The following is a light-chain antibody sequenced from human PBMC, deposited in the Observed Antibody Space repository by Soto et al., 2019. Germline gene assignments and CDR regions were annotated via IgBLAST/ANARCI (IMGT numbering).Light chain of an antibody. CDR3: NSYTSSSTYV. Sequence: QSALTQPASVSGSPGQSITISCTGTSSDVGGYNYVSWYQQHPGKAPKLVSYDVSNRPSGVSNRFSGSKSGNTASLTISGIQAEDEADYYCNSYTSSSTYVFGTGTKLTVL. J-gene: IGLJ1*01. V-gene: IGLV2-14*01. CDR2: DVS. CDR1: SSDVGGYNY.